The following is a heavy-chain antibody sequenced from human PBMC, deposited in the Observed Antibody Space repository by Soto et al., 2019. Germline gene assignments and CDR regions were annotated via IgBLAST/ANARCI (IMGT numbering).Heavy chain of an antibody. CDR3: ARRGPGGVVPAASRTDYYYYYMDV. J-gene: IGHJ6*03. CDR2: MNPNSGNT. V-gene: IGHV1-8*01. Sequence: ASVKVSCKASGYTFTSYDINWVRQATGQGLEWMGWMNPNSGNTGYAQKFQGRVTMTRNTSISTAYMELSSLRSEDTAVYYCARRGPGGVVPAASRTDYYYYYMDVWGKGTTVTVSS. CDR1: GYTFTSYD. D-gene: IGHD2-2*01.